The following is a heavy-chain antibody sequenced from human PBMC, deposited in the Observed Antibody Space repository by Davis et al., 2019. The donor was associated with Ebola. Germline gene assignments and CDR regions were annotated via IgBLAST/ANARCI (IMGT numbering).Heavy chain of an antibody. CDR1: GGSISSYY. J-gene: IGHJ4*02. CDR3: ARVPLIYYDSSGYYWDY. CDR2: IYYSGST. V-gene: IGHV4-59*01. Sequence: MPSETLSLTCTVSGGSISSYYWSWIRQPPGKGLEWIGYIYYSGSTNYNPSLKSRVTISVDTSKNQFSLKLSSVTAADTAVYHCARVPLIYYDSSGYYWDYWGQGTLVTVSS. D-gene: IGHD3-22*01.